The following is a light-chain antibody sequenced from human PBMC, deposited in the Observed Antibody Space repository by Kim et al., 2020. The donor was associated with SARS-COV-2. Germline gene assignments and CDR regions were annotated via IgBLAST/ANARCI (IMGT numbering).Light chain of an antibody. Sequence: QAGLTQPPSVSEGLRQTATLTCTGNSNNVGNQGVVWLQQHQGHPPKLLSSRNNNRPSGISDRLSASRSGNTASLTITGLQPGDEADYYCSAWDTSLSTWVFGGGTQLTVL. V-gene: IGLV10-54*01. J-gene: IGLJ3*02. CDR1: SNNVGNQG. CDR2: RNN. CDR3: SAWDTSLSTWV.